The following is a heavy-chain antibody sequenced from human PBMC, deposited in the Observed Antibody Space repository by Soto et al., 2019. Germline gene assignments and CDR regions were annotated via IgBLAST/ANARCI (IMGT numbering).Heavy chain of an antibody. CDR1: GFSFSSYE. D-gene: IGHD3-3*01. J-gene: IGHJ6*02. Sequence: GGSLRLSCAASGFSFSSYEMNCVRQAPGKGLEWVSHISSSGTTIYYADSVKGRFTISRDNAKNSLYLQMNSLRVEDTAVYYCARAPPYDFWSGTYYYYGMDAWGQGTTVTVSS. CDR3: ARAPPYDFWSGTYYYYGMDA. V-gene: IGHV3-48*03. CDR2: ISSSGTTI.